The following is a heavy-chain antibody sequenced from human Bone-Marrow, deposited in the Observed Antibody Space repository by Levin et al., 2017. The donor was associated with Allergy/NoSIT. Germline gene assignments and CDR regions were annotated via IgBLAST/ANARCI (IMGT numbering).Heavy chain of an antibody. CDR1: GFTFSSYG. J-gene: IGHJ3*02. Sequence: GGSLRLSCAVSGFTFSSYGMNWVRQAPGKGLEWVSGISGGGINTYYADSVKGRFTISRDNSKNTLYLQMNSLGAEDTAIYYCAKDRGYGSGTYGTFDIWGQGTKVTVSS. V-gene: IGHV3-23*01. CDR3: AKDRGYGSGTYGTFDI. D-gene: IGHD3-10*01. CDR2: ISGGGINT.